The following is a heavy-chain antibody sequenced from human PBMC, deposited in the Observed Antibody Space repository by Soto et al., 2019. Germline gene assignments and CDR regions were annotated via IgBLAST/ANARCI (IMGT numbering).Heavy chain of an antibody. CDR3: ARDLITGTTGDPGHY. V-gene: IGHV3-21*01. Sequence: EVQLVESGGGLVKPGGSLRLSCAASGFTFSSYSMNWVRQAPGKGLEWVSSISSSSSYIYYADSVKGRFTISRDNAKNSLYLQMNSLRAEDAAVYYCARDLITGTTGDPGHYWGQGTLVTVSS. CDR1: GFTFSSYS. J-gene: IGHJ4*02. CDR2: ISSSSSYI. D-gene: IGHD1-7*01.